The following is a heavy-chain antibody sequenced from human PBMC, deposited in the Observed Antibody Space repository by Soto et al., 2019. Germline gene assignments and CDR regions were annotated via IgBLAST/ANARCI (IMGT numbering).Heavy chain of an antibody. D-gene: IGHD2-15*01. CDR2: IYYSGNT. J-gene: IGHJ4*02. CDR3: ARHRNGGTYYSSSDY. Sequence: SETLSLTCTVSGGSISSSNYYWGWVRQPPGKGLEWIGSIYYSGNTYYNPSLKSRVTISVDTSKNQFSLKLSSVTAADTAVYYCARHRNGGTYYSSSDYWGQGTLVTVSS. V-gene: IGHV4-39*01. CDR1: GGSISSSNYY.